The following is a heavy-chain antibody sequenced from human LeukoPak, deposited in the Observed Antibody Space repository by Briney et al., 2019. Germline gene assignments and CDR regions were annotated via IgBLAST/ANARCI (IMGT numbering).Heavy chain of an antibody. V-gene: IGHV4-34*01. Sequence: SETLSLTCAVYGGSFSGYSWSWIRQPPGKGLEWIGEINHSGSTNYNPSLKSRVTISVDTSKNQFSLKLSSVTAADTAVYYCARDATWGQGTLVTVSS. CDR1: GGSFSGYS. J-gene: IGHJ5*02. CDR3: ARDAT. CDR2: INHSGST.